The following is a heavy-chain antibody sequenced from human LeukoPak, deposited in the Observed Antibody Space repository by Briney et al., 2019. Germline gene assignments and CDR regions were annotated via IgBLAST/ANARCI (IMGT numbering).Heavy chain of an antibody. CDR2: IIPIFGTA. Sequence: SVKVSCKASGGTFSSYAISWVRQAPGQGLEWMGRIIPIFGTANYAQKFQGRVTITADESTSTAYMELSSLRSEDTAVYYCAREWFGELLGLYYFDYWGQGTLVTVSS. D-gene: IGHD3-10*01. CDR3: AREWFGELLGLYYFDY. CDR1: GGTFSSYA. V-gene: IGHV1-69*13. J-gene: IGHJ4*02.